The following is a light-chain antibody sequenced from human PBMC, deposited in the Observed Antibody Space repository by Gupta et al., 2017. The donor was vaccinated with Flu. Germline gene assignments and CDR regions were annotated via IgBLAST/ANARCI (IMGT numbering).Light chain of an antibody. J-gene: IGLJ1*01. CDR1: KLGEKH. Sequence: SPGQTATITCSGDKLGEKHVCWYQQKPGQSRLLVIYKDYRRASGTRGRFSGSTSGKTATLTITGTQARDEDDYYCQAWDSNTYVFGTGTKVTVL. CDR2: KDY. CDR3: QAWDSNTYV. V-gene: IGLV3-1*01.